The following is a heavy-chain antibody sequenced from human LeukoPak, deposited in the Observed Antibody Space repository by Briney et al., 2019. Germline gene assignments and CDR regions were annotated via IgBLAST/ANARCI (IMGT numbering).Heavy chain of an antibody. CDR2: IYYSGST. CDR3: ARDHLDSSGYYYVHAFDI. V-gene: IGHV4-39*07. CDR1: GGSISSSSYY. J-gene: IGHJ3*02. Sequence: SETLSLTCTVSGGSISSSSYYWGWIRQPPGKGLEWIGSIYYSGSTYYNPSLKSRVTISVDTSKNQCSLKLSSVTAADTAVYYCARDHLDSSGYYYVHAFDIWGQGTMVTVSS. D-gene: IGHD3-22*01.